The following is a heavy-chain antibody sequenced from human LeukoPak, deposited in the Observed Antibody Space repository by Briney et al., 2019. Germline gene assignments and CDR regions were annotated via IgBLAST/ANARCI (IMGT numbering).Heavy chain of an antibody. J-gene: IGHJ5*02. D-gene: IGHD3-22*01. CDR3: ASAYYYDSRDKGWFDP. V-gene: IGHV1-69*05. Sequence: ASVKVSCKASGGTFSSYAISWVRQAPGQGLEWMGGIIPIFGTANYAQKFQGRVTITTDESTSTAYMELSSLRSEDTAEYYCASAYYYDSRDKGWFDPWGQGTLVTVSS. CDR2: IIPIFGTA. CDR1: GGTFSSYA.